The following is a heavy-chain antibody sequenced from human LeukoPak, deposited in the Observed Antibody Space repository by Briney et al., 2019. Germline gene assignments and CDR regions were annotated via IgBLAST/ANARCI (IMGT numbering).Heavy chain of an antibody. CDR1: GGSISSSNW. V-gene: IGHV4-4*02. Sequence: SGTLSLTCAVSGGSISSSNWWSWVRQPPGKGLEWIGEIYHSGSTNYNPSLRSRVTISVDKSKNQFSLKLSSVTAADTAVYYCARALGVFFDAFDIRGQGTMVTVSS. D-gene: IGHD2-8*01. CDR2: IYHSGST. J-gene: IGHJ3*02. CDR3: ARALGVFFDAFDI.